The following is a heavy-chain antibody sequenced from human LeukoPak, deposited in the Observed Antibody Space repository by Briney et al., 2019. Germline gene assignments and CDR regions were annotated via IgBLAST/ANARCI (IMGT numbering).Heavy chain of an antibody. CDR2: ISGSGGST. Sequence: GSLRLSCAASGFTFSSYAMSWVRQAPGKGREWVSAISGSGGSTYYADSVKGRFTISRDNSKNTLYLQMNSLRAEDTAVYYCAKPDSSGYYYPWGQWGQGTLVTVSS. CDR1: GFTFSSYA. V-gene: IGHV3-23*01. CDR3: AKPDSSGYYYPWGQ. D-gene: IGHD3-22*01. J-gene: IGHJ4*02.